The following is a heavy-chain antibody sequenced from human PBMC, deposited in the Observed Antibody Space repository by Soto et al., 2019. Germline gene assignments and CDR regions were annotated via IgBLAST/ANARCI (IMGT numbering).Heavy chain of an antibody. V-gene: IGHV3-30*18. CDR2: ISYDGSNK. CDR1: GFIFNRYG. Sequence: QVHLVESGGGVVQPGRSLRLSCAASGFIFNRYGMHWVRQAPGKGLEWVSVISYDGSNKYYADSVKGRFTISRDNSKNTLYLQMNSLRAEDTAVYYCANAVDITVRGVPPSDYWGQGTLVTVSS. D-gene: IGHD3-10*01. CDR3: ANAVDITVRGVPPSDY. J-gene: IGHJ4*02.